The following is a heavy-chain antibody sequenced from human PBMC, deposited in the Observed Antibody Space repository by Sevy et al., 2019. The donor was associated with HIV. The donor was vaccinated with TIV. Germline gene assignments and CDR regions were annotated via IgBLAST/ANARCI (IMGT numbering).Heavy chain of an antibody. CDR3: ARGGSYYYDSSGYNDAFDI. Sequence: GGSLRLSCAASGFTFDDYGMSWVRQAPGKGLEWVYGINWNGGSTGYADSVKGRFTTSRDNAKNSLYLQMNSLRAEDTALNYWARGGSYYYDSSGYNDAFDIWGQGTMVTVSS. CDR2: INWNGGST. J-gene: IGHJ3*02. V-gene: IGHV3-20*04. D-gene: IGHD3-22*01. CDR1: GFTFDDYG.